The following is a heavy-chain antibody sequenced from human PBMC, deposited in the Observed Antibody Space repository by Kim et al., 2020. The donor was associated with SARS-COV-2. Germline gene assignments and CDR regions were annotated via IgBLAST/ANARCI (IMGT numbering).Heavy chain of an antibody. J-gene: IGHJ6*02. Sequence: SETLSLTCTVSGGSISSSSYYWGWIRQPPGKGLEWIGSIYYSGSTYYNPSLKSRVTISVDTSKNQFSLKLSSVTAADTAVYYCARGGDCSSTSCYIPGDMIYYYYYGMDVWGQGTTVTVSS. CDR1: GGSISSSSYY. V-gene: IGHV4-39*01. D-gene: IGHD2-2*02. CDR2: IYYSGST. CDR3: ARGGDCSSTSCYIPGDMIYYYYYGMDV.